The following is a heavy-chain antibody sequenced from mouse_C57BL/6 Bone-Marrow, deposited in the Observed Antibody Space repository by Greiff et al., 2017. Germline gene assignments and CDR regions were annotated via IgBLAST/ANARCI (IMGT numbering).Heavy chain of an antibody. Sequence: QVQLQQSGAELVRPGTSVKMSCKASGYTFTNYWIGWAKQRPGHGLEWIGDIYPGGGYTNYNEKFKGKATLTADKSSSTAYMQFSSLTSEDSAIYYCARVGYYVSYYAMDDWGQGTSVTVSS. CDR2: IYPGGGYT. J-gene: IGHJ4*01. CDR1: GYTFTNYW. V-gene: IGHV1-63*01. D-gene: IGHD2-3*01. CDR3: ARVGYYVSYYAMDD.